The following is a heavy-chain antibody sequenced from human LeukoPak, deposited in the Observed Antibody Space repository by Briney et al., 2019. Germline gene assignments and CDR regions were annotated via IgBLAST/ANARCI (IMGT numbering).Heavy chain of an antibody. V-gene: IGHV4-39*01. CDR2: IFYTGNT. Sequence: PSETLSLTCTVSGGSILDSTYYWAWIRQPPGKGLEWIATIFYTGNTHYNPSLKCRVTMSVDTVKNQFSLNLNSVTAADTAVYYCARQSSGYYYGWFDPWGQGTRVTVSS. CDR3: ARQSSGYYYGWFDP. D-gene: IGHD3-22*01. CDR1: GGSILDSTYY. J-gene: IGHJ5*02.